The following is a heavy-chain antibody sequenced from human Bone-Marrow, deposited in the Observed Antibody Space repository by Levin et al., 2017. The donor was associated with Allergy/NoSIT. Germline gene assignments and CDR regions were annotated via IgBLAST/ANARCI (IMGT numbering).Heavy chain of an antibody. V-gene: IGHV5-51*01. J-gene: IGHJ6*03. CDR2: IYPGDSDT. CDR3: ARQQRPTKYYHYMDI. D-gene: IGHD1-1*01. CDR1: GYTFSNYW. Sequence: GESLKISCEGSGYTFSNYWIGWVRQMPGKGLEWLGVIYPGDSDTRYSPSFRGQVTISADKSINTAYLQLNSLKASDTAIYYCARQQRPTKYYHYMDIWGKGTTVTVSS.